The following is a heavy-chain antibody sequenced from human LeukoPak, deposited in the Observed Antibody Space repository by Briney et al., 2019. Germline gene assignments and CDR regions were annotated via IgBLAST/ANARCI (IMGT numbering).Heavy chain of an antibody. Sequence: PSETLSLTFTVSGGSISSYYWSWIRQPPGKGLEWIGYIYYSGSTNYNPSLKSRVTISVDTSKNQFSLKLSSVTAADTAVYYCARICSSLGIDYWAREPWSPSPQ. V-gene: IGHV4-59*08. CDR2: IYYSGST. CDR3: ARICSSLGIDY. CDR1: GGSISSYY. D-gene: IGHD6-6*01. J-gene: IGHJ4*02.